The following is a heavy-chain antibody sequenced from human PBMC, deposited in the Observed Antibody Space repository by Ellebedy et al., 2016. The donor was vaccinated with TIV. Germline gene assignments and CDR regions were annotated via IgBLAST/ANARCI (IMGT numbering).Heavy chain of an antibody. CDR3: ARFFVQKGDPENYYYYGMDV. V-gene: IGHV1-46*01. J-gene: IGHJ6*02. CDR2: INPSGGST. Sequence: ASVKVSCXASGYTFTSYYMHWVRQAPGQGLEWMGIINPSGGSTSYAQKFQGRVTMTRDTSTSTVYMELSSLRSEDTAAYYCARFFVQKGDPENYYYYGMDVWGQGTTVTVSS. CDR1: GYTFTSYY. D-gene: IGHD2-21*02.